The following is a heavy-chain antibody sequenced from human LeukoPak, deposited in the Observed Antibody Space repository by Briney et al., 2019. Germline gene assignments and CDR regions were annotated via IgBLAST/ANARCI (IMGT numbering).Heavy chain of an antibody. CDR2: IYTSGST. V-gene: IGHV4-61*02. J-gene: IGHJ4*02. Sequence: SQTLSLTCTVSDGSISSTSYYWSWIRQPAGTGLEWIGRIYTSGSTTYNPSLKSRVTISVDTAKNQFSLKLSSVTAAGTAVYYCARVGAVTTGWFFDYWGQGTLVTVSS. D-gene: IGHD4-17*01. CDR3: ARVGAVTTGWFFDY. CDR1: DGSISSTSYY.